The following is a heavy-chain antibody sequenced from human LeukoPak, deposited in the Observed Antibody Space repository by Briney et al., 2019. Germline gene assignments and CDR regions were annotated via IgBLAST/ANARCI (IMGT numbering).Heavy chain of an antibody. V-gene: IGHV4-59*12. CDR2: IYYTGTT. Sequence: PSETLSLTCTVSGGSISNYHCSWIRQSPGKGLEWIGYIYYTGTTNYNPSLKSRVTISVDTSKNQFSLKLSSVTAADTAVYYCARGRDSTTLLRYGMDVWGKGTTVTVSS. J-gene: IGHJ6*04. D-gene: IGHD2/OR15-2a*01. CDR1: GGSISNYH. CDR3: ARGRDSTTLLRYGMDV.